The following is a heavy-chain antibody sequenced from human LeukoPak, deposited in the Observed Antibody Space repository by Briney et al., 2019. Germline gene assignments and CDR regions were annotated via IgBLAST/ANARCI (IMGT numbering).Heavy chain of an antibody. CDR2: IIPSGGST. CDR3: ARGVIVVVPAANNWFDP. J-gene: IGHJ5*02. D-gene: IGHD2-2*01. CDR1: GYTFTSYY. Sequence: ASVKVSCKASGYTFTSYYMHWVRQAPGQGLEWMGIIIPSGGSTSYAQKFQGRVTMTRDTSTSTVYMELSSLRSEDTAVYYCARGVIVVVPAANNWFDPWGQGTLVTVSS. V-gene: IGHV1-46*01.